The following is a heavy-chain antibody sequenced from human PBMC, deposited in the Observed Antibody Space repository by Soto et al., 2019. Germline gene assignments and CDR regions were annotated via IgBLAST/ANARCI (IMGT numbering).Heavy chain of an antibody. V-gene: IGHV4-31*03. CDR2: IYYSGST. CDR3: ARHGHDFWSGKEGNWFDP. J-gene: IGHJ5*02. CDR1: GGSISSGGYY. D-gene: IGHD3-3*01. Sequence: QVQLQESGPGLVKPSQTLSLTCTVSGGSISSGGYYWSWIRQHPGKGLEWIGYIYYSGSTYYNPSLKSRVTISVDTSKNQFSLKLSSVTAADTAVYYCARHGHDFWSGKEGNWFDPWGQGTLVTVSS.